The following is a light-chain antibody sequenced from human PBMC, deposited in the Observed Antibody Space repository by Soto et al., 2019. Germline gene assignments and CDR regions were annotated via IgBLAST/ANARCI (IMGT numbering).Light chain of an antibody. CDR1: SSDVGGYNY. Sequence: QSALTQPRSVSGSPGQSVTISCTGTSSDVGGYNYVSWYQQHPGKAPKVMIYDVSERPSGVPDRFSGSKSGNTASLTISWLQAEDEADYYCCSYAGSPRYVFGTGTKVTVL. V-gene: IGLV2-11*01. J-gene: IGLJ1*01. CDR3: CSYAGSPRYV. CDR2: DVS.